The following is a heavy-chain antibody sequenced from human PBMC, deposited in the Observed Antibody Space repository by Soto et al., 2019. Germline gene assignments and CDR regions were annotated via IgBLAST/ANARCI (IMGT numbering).Heavy chain of an antibody. V-gene: IGHV4-34*01. CDR3: VRLDLYYYGTDV. CDR2: INHSGST. D-gene: IGHD1-1*01. J-gene: IGHJ6*02. Sequence: PSDTLSLTCAVYGVSFSGYYWTWILQPPGKGLEWIGGINHSGSTYYNPSLKSRVTISVDTSKNQFSLKLSSVTAADTAVYYCVRLDLYYYGTDVWGQGTTVTVS. CDR1: GVSFSGYY.